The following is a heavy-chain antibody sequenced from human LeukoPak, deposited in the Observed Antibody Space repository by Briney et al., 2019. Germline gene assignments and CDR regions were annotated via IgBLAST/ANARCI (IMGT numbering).Heavy chain of an antibody. D-gene: IGHD3-22*01. CDR1: GFTFSSYG. Sequence: PGGSLRLSCAASGFTFSSYGMHWVRQAPGKGLEWVAVIWYDGSNKYYADSVKGRFTISRDNSKNTLYLQMNSLRAEDTAVYCCARDNSSGYYLDYWGQGTLVTVSS. V-gene: IGHV3-33*01. CDR3: ARDNSSGYYLDY. J-gene: IGHJ4*02. CDR2: IWYDGSNK.